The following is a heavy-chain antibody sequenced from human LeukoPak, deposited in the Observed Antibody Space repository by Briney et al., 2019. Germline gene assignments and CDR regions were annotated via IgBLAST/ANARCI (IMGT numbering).Heavy chain of an antibody. Sequence: PSETLSLTCTVSGGSITSYYWSWIRQPAGKGLEWIGRIHTSGSTNYNPSLKSRVTMSVDTSKNQFSLKLSSVTAADTAVYYCARDNQYGLPYDFYFMDVWGKGTTVTVYS. CDR2: IHTSGST. V-gene: IGHV4-4*07. J-gene: IGHJ6*03. CDR3: ARDNQYGLPYDFYFMDV. CDR1: GGSITSYY. D-gene: IGHD2-2*01.